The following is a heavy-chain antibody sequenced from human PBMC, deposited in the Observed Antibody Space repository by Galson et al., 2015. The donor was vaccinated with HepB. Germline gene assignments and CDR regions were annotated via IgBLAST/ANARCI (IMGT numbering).Heavy chain of an antibody. Sequence: TLSLTCTVSGGSISSGGYCWSWIRQHPGKGLEWIGYIYYSGSTYYNPSLKSRVTISVDTSKNQFSLKLSSVTAADTAVYYCARVVGTAMVTLVADSWGQGTLVTVSS. J-gene: IGHJ4*02. CDR1: GGSISSGGYC. CDR2: IYYSGST. V-gene: IGHV4-31*03. CDR3: ARVVGTAMVTLVADS. D-gene: IGHD5-18*01.